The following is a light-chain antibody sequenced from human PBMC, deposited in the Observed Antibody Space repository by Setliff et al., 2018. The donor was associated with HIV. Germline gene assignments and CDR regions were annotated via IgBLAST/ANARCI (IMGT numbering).Light chain of an antibody. Sequence: QSALTQPPSVSGSPGQSVTISCTGTSSDIGNYKRVSWYQQPTGTAPKLIIYEVSNRPSGVHDRFSGSKSANTASLTISGRQAEDEAHYYCSSYSSSSTLVFGGGTKGTVL. CDR3: SSYSSSSTLV. CDR1: SSDIGNYKR. J-gene: IGLJ2*01. V-gene: IGLV2-18*02. CDR2: EVS.